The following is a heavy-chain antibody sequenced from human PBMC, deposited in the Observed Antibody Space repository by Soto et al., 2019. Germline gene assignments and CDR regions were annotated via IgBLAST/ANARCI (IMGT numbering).Heavy chain of an antibody. D-gene: IGHD3-22*01. CDR1: GGSITSSH. J-gene: IGHJ4*02. CDR3: AGLSHYFDGGGGTVSCFDH. Sequence: QVQLQESGPGLVKASETLSLTCTVSGGSITSSHWSWIRQPPGKGLEWIGYVYYTGSADYNPSLKSRATIPLATTKKQFSLKLTSVTAADTALYYCAGLSHYFDGGGGTVSCFDHRGQGTLVTVSS. V-gene: IGHV4-59*01. CDR2: VYYTGSA.